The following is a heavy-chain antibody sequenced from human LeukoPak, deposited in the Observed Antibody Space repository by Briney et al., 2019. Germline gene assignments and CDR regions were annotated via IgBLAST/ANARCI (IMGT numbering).Heavy chain of an antibody. Sequence: GGSLRLSCAASGFTFSSYGMHWVRQAPGKGLEWVAIISYDGSNKYYADSVQGRFTISRDNSKNTLYLQMNSLRAEDTAVYYCAKGGYSYGDDPFDIWGQGTLVTVSS. CDR2: ISYDGSNK. J-gene: IGHJ3*02. V-gene: IGHV3-30*18. CDR1: GFTFSSYG. CDR3: AKGGYSYGDDPFDI. D-gene: IGHD5-18*01.